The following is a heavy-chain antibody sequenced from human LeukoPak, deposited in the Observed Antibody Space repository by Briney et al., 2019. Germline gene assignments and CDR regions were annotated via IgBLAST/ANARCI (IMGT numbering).Heavy chain of an antibody. J-gene: IGHJ4*02. CDR1: GYTFTNYG. Sequence: GASVKVSCKASGYTFTNYGISWVRQAPGQGLEWMGGIIPIFGTANYAQKFQGRVTITTDESTSTAYMELSSLRSEDTAVYYCARAGFGWLQSFDYWGQGTLVTVSS. CDR3: ARAGFGWLQSFDY. V-gene: IGHV1-69*05. CDR2: IIPIFGTA. D-gene: IGHD5-24*01.